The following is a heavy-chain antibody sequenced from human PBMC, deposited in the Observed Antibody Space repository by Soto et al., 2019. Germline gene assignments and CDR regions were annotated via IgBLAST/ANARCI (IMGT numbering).Heavy chain of an antibody. J-gene: IGHJ2*01. CDR1: DGSLSGYH. CDR3: ARADGGPSDSSHWYFEL. Sequence: QVQLQQWGAGLLKPSETLSLTCAVYDGSLSGYHWSWIRQPPGKGLEWIGEINHSGGTRYNPALTSLVTVSVGTSNDHLSLKLTAVTAADTAVYSCARADGGPSDSSHWYFELWGRGVLVTVSS. D-gene: IGHD4-17*01. CDR2: INHSGGT. V-gene: IGHV4-34*01.